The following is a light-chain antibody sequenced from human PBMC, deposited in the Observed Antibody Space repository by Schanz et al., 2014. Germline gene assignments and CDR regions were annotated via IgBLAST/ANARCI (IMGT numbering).Light chain of an antibody. CDR1: ESVNVN. Sequence: ETVMTQSPATLSVSPGDRATLSCRASESVNVNLAWYQQKPGQAPRLLIYDASNRATGIPARFSGSGSGTDLTLTISRLEPEDFAVYYCHQYINSPFTFGPGTKLDLK. V-gene: IGKV3D-15*02. CDR2: DAS. J-gene: IGKJ3*01. CDR3: HQYINSPFT.